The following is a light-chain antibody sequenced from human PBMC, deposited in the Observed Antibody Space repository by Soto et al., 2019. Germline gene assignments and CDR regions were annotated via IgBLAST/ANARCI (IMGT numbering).Light chain of an antibody. CDR3: SSYTTSSTLV. CDR1: SSDIGFYDY. CDR2: EVS. J-gene: IGLJ3*02. V-gene: IGLV2-14*01. Sequence: QSALTQPASVSGSPGQSITISCTGTSSDIGFYDYVAWYQQHPGKAPKLIIYEVSNRPSGVSNRFSGSKSGNTASLTISWLQAEDEADYYCSSYTTSSTLVFGGGTKVTVL.